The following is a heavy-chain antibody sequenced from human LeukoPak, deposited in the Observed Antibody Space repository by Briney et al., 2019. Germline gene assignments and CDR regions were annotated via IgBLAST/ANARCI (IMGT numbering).Heavy chain of an antibody. Sequence: ASVKVSCKASGYTFTSYDINWVRQATGQGLEWMGWMNPNSGNTGYAQKFQGRVTITRNTSISTAYMELSSLRSEDTAVYYCARGQYSSSWYLPAYYYYMDVWGKGTTVTVSS. J-gene: IGHJ6*03. CDR2: MNPNSGNT. V-gene: IGHV1-8*03. CDR1: GYTFTSYD. CDR3: ARGQYSSSWYLPAYYYYMDV. D-gene: IGHD6-13*01.